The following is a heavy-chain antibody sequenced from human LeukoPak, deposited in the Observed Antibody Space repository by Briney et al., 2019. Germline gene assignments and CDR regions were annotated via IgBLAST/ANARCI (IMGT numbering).Heavy chain of an antibody. CDR3: ATQGGY. J-gene: IGHJ4*02. CDR1: GFIFSSYG. D-gene: IGHD3-16*01. CDR2: IWYDGSND. Sequence: SGGSLRLSCAASGFIFSSYGMHWVRQAPGKGLEWVAVIWYDGSNDNYADSVKGRFTIPRDNSKNTLYLQMNSLRAEDTAVYYCATQGGYWGQGTLVTVSS. V-gene: IGHV3-33*01.